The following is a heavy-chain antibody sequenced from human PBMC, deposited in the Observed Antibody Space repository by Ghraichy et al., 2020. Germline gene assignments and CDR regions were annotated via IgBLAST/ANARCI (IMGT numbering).Heavy chain of an antibody. J-gene: IGHJ4*02. CDR2: INHSGST. V-gene: IGHV4-34*01. CDR3: ARSGRDSLVGATYFDY. D-gene: IGHD1-26*01. CDR1: GGSFSGYY. Sequence: SETLSLTCAVYGGSFSGYYWSWIRQPPGKRLEWIGEINHSGSTNYNPSLKSRVTISVDTSKNQFSLKLSSVTAADTAVYYCARSGRDSLVGATYFDYWGQGTLVTVSS.